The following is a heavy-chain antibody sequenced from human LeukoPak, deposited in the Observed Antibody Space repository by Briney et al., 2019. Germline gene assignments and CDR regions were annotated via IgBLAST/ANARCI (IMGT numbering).Heavy chain of an antibody. CDR1: GGSISSSNYY. Sequence: SETLSLNCTVSGGSISSSNYYRGWLRQPPGTGLEWIASISPSGSTYYNQSLKSLITISVNTSKNKFSLKLSSVTAADSDLYYCASPFSYYSGSGSFDYWGQGTLVTVSS. J-gene: IGHJ4*02. D-gene: IGHD3-10*01. CDR3: ASPFSYYSGSGSFDY. V-gene: IGHV4-39*01. CDR2: ISPSGST.